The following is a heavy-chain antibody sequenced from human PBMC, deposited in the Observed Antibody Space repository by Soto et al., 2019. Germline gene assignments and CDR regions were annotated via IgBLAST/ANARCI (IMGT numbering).Heavy chain of an antibody. CDR1: GFAFGAYA. J-gene: IGHJ5*02. CDR3: AKDPVPQLLTSSWFDP. V-gene: IGHV3-23*04. Sequence: EVQLVESGGGLVQPGGSLRLSCAASGFAFGAYAMTWVRQAPGKGLEWVSVISGAGGNTYYADSVKGRFTISRDNSKKMLYLEMNSLRVEDRAIYYWAKDPVPQLLTSSWFDPWGQGTRVTVSS. D-gene: IGHD2-2*01. CDR2: ISGAGGNT.